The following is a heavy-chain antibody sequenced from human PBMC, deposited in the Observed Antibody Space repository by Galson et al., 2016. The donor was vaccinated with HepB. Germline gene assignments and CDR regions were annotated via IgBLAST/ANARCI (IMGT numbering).Heavy chain of an antibody. D-gene: IGHD3-16*01. CDR2: ITDSGGSA. J-gene: IGHJ4*02. CDR3: TRAAAPPHFGF. CDR1: GFTFSTYA. Sequence: SLRLSCAASGFTFSTYAMRWVRQAPGKGLEWVSSITDSGGSAYYADSVKGRFTISRDNSKNTLFLQMNSLRAEDTAIYYCTRAAAPPHFGFWGQGALVTVSS. V-gene: IGHV3-23*01.